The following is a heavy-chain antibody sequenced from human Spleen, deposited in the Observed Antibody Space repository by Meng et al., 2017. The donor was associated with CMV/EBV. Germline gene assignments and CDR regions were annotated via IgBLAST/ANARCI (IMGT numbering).Heavy chain of an antibody. CDR3: ARAAGVVVVPIDY. J-gene: IGHJ4*02. D-gene: IGHD2-15*01. Sequence: NWVRQHPGKGLEWIGYIYYSGSTYYNPSLKSRVTISVDTSKNQFSLKLSSVTAADTAVYYCARAAGVVVVPIDYWGQGTLVTVSS. V-gene: IGHV4-31*02. CDR2: IYYSGST.